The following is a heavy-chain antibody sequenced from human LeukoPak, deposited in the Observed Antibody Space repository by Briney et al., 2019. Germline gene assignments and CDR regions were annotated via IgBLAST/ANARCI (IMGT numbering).Heavy chain of an antibody. V-gene: IGHV4-59*01. CDR3: ARGFYSYDY. Sequence: KPSETLSLTCTVSGGSISSYYWTWIRQPPGKGLEWIGFIYYSGSTSYNPSLKSRVTISADTSKNQFSLNLTSVTAADTAVYYCARGFYSYDYWGQGSLVTVSS. CDR2: IYYSGST. J-gene: IGHJ4*02. CDR1: GGSISSYY. D-gene: IGHD5-18*01.